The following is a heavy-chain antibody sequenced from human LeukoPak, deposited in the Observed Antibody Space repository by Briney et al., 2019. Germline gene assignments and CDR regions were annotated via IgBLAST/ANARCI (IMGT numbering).Heavy chain of an antibody. D-gene: IGHD3-3*01. Sequence: SETLSLTCPVAGGSISRYYWSWIRQPPRKGLEWIGYIYYSGSTNYNPSLKSRVTISVDTSKNQFSLKLSSVTAADTAVYYCAREARYDPYFDPWGQGTLVTVSS. CDR1: GGSISRYY. J-gene: IGHJ5*02. V-gene: IGHV4-59*01. CDR3: AREARYDPYFDP. CDR2: IYYSGST.